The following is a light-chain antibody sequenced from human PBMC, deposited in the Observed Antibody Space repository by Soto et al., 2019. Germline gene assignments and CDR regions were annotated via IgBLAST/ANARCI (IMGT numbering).Light chain of an antibody. CDR1: SSNIGGNT. J-gene: IGLJ1*01. V-gene: IGLV1-44*01. CDR3: AAWDDRLNGPV. Sequence: QSVLTQPPSASGTPGQRVTISCSGSSSNIGGNTVNWYQQLPGTAPKLLIYANNQRPSGVPDRFSGSKSATSASLAISGLQSEDEADYYCAAWDDRLNGPVFGTGTKVTVL. CDR2: ANN.